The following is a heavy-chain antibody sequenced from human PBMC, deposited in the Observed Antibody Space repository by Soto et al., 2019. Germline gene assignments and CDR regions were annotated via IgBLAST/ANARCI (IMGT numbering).Heavy chain of an antibody. D-gene: IGHD3-16*01. CDR1: GGSISSYY. V-gene: IGHV4-59*01. CDR3: ARGWGYTHYYYYMDV. J-gene: IGHJ6*03. Sequence: SETLSLTCTVSGGSISSYYWSWVRQPPGKGLEWIGYIYYSGSTNYNPSLKSRVTMSVDTSQIQFSLKLSSVTAADTAVYYCARGWGYTHYYYYMDVWGKGTTVTV. CDR2: IYYSGST.